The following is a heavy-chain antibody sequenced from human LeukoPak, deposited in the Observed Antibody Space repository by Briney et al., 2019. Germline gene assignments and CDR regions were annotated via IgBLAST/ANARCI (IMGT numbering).Heavy chain of an antibody. D-gene: IGHD1-1*01. CDR1: GFTFTSSA. CDR2: IVVGSGNT. V-gene: IGHV1-58*02. Sequence: GASVKVSCKASGFTFTSSAMQWVRQARGQRLEWIGWIVVGSGNTNYAQKFQERVTITRDMSTSTAYMELSSLRSEDTAVYYCAVQRAHMYPLDYWGQGTLVTVSS. CDR3: AVQRAHMYPLDY. J-gene: IGHJ4*02.